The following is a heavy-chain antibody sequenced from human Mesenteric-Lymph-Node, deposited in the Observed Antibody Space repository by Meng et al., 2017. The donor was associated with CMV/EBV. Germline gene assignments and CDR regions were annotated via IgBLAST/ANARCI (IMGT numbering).Heavy chain of an antibody. CDR3: ARLQGIAAAGTTYGMDV. CDR1: GYSFTSYW. Sequence: GESLKISCKGSGYSFTSYWIGWVRQMPGKGLEWMGIIYPGDSDTRYSPSFQGQVTISADKSISTAYLQWSSLKAPDTAMYYCARLQGIAAAGTTYGMDVWGQGTTVTVSS. J-gene: IGHJ6*02. CDR2: IYPGDSDT. V-gene: IGHV5-51*01. D-gene: IGHD6-13*01.